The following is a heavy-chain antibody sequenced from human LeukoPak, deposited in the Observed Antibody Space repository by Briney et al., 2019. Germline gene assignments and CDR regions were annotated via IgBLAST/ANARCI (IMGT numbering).Heavy chain of an antibody. J-gene: IGHJ6*03. V-gene: IGHV1-69*05. CDR1: GGTFSSYA. D-gene: IGHD3-3*01. Sequence: GASVKVSCKASGGTFSSYAISWVRQAPGQGLEWMGGIIPIFGTANYAQKFQGRVTITTDESTSTAYMELSSLRSEDTAVYYCARDVTIFGVGRDYYMDVWGKGTTVTVSS. CDR3: ARDVTIFGVGRDYYMDV. CDR2: IIPIFGTA.